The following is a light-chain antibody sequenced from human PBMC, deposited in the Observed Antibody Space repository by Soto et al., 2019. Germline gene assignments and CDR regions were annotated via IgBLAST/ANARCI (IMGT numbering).Light chain of an antibody. CDR1: QGISSW. V-gene: IGKV1-5*01. J-gene: IGKJ1*01. CDR2: DAS. Sequence: DIQLTQSPSTLSASVGDRVTITCRASQGISSWLAWYQQKPGKAPKLLIHDASNLESGVPSRFSGSGSGTEFTLTISSLQPDDFATYYCQQYNSYSWTFGQGTKVDIK. CDR3: QQYNSYSWT.